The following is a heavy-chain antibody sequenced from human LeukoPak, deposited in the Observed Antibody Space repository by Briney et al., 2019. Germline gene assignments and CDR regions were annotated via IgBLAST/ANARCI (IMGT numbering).Heavy chain of an antibody. J-gene: IGHJ4*02. D-gene: IGHD1-26*01. CDR3: AAPYSGSCQYYFDY. CDR1: GASISSTNYC. CDR2: IYNLGTT. Sequence: SETLSLTCTVSGASISSTNYCWGWIRQPPGRGLEWIGSIYNLGTTQYNPSLKSRLTISVDTSKNQFSLKLSSVTAADTAVYYCAAPYSGSCQYYFDYWGQGALVTVSS. V-gene: IGHV4-39*01.